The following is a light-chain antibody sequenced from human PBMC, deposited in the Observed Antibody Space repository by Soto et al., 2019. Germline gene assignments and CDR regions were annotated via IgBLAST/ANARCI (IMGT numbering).Light chain of an antibody. CDR3: CSYAGTNSPWV. Sequence: QSVLTQPASVSGSPGQSITISCTGTSSDVGGYNYVSWYQQHPGKAPKLMIYEVTERPSGISDRFSGSKSGNTASLTISGLQAEDEADYYCCSYAGTNSPWVFGGGTKLTVL. V-gene: IGLV2-23*02. J-gene: IGLJ3*02. CDR1: SSDVGGYNY. CDR2: EVT.